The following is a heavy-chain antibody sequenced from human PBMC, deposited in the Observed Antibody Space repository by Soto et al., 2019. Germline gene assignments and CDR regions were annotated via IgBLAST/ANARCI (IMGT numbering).Heavy chain of an antibody. CDR2: IVVGSGNT. Sequence: GASVKVSCKASGFTFTSSAVQWVRQARGQRLEWIGWIVVGSGNTNYAQKFQERVTITRDMSTSTAYMELSSLRSEDTAVYYCAAVGYYDFWSGQYGMDVWGQGTTVTVSS. V-gene: IGHV1-58*01. CDR1: GFTFTSSA. CDR3: AAVGYYDFWSGQYGMDV. J-gene: IGHJ6*02. D-gene: IGHD3-3*01.